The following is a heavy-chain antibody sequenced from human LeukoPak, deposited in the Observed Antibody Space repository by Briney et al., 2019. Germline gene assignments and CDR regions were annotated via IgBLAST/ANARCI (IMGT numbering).Heavy chain of an antibody. CDR2: IWNDGSNK. CDR3: ARDGSVRWYDY. CDR1: GFTFRNFG. V-gene: IGHV3-33*01. J-gene: IGHJ4*02. D-gene: IGHD4-23*01. Sequence: PGGSLRLSCAASGFTFRNFGMHWVRQAPGKGLEWVAVIWNDGSNKYYTDSVKGRFTISRDNSKNTLYLQMNSLRAEDTAVYYCARDGSVRWYDYWGQGTLVTVSS.